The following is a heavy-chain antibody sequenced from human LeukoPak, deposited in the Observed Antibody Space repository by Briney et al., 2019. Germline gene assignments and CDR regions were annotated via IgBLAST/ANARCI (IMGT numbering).Heavy chain of an antibody. D-gene: IGHD4-17*01. CDR1: GGSISSYY. Sequence: ETLSLTCTVSGGSISSYYWSWVRQAPGKGLEWVSAISGSGGSTYYADSVKGRFTISRDDSKNTLYLQMNSLRAEDTAVYYCAKDQFSDGDYGDFDYWGQGTLVTVSS. CDR2: ISGSGGST. V-gene: IGHV3-23*01. CDR3: AKDQFSDGDYGDFDY. J-gene: IGHJ4*02.